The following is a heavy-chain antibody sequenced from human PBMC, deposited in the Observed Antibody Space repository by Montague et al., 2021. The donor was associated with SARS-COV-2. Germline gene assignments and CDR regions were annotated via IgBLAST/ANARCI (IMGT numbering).Heavy chain of an antibody. CDR3: ARSQYCGSDCYFAP. CDR2: VNPADSRT. Sequence: QSGAEVKKSGESLRISCRGSGYDFTSYWISWVRQMPGKGLEWMGRVNPADSRTNYSPSFQGQVTISVDKSATTAYLQWSSLKASDTAIYYFARSQYCGSDCYFAPWGQGSLVTVSS. V-gene: IGHV5-10-1*01. J-gene: IGHJ5*02. CDR1: GYDFTSYW. D-gene: IGHD2-21*02.